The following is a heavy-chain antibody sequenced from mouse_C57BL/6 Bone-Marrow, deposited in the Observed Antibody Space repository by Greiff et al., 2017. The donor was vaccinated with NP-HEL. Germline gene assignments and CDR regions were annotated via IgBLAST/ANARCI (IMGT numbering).Heavy chain of an antibody. D-gene: IGHD4-1*01. Sequence: QVQLQQSGAELARPGASVKLSCKASGYTFTSYGISWVKQRTGQGLEWIGEIYPRRGNTYYNEKFKGKATLTADKSSSTAYMELRSLTSEDSAVYFCARSPSSGTAYYFDYWGQGTTLTVSS. CDR1: GYTFTSYG. CDR3: ARSPSSGTAYYFDY. CDR2: IYPRRGNT. V-gene: IGHV1-81*01. J-gene: IGHJ2*01.